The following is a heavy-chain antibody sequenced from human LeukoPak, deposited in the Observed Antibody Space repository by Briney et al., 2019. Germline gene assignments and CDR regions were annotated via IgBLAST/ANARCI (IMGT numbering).Heavy chain of an antibody. J-gene: IGHJ4*02. CDR2: INHHSGFI. D-gene: IGHD6-19*01. CDR1: GFAFNTYA. CDR3: ARALRSPGIAVAGSEDY. Sequence: GGSLRLSCAASGFAFNTYAMNWVRQAPGKGLEWVSSINHHSGFIYYADSVKGRFTISRDNAQSSLYLEMNSLRAEDTAVYYCARALRSPGIAVAGSEDYWGQGTLVTVSS. V-gene: IGHV3-21*01.